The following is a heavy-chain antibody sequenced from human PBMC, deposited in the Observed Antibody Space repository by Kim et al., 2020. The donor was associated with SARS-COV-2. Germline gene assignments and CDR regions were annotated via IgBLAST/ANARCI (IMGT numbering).Heavy chain of an antibody. CDR2: INIDGSTT. CDR1: GFTFSNYW. D-gene: IGHD2-15*01. V-gene: IGHV3-74*01. CDR3: ASGGTGGLNF. J-gene: IGHJ4*02. Sequence: GGSLRLSCAASGFTFSNYWMHWVRQAPGKGLVWVSRINIDGSTTTYADSVKGRFTISRDNAKSTLFLQMNSLRAEDTAVYYCASGGTGGLNFWDQGTLVT.